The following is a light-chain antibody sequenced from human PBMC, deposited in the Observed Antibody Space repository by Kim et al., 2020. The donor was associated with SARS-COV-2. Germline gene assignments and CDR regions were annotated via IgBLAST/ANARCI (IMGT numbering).Light chain of an antibody. CDR3: QQYSGWPPGDT. J-gene: IGKJ2*01. CDR1: QTISSY. CDR2: GAS. Sequence: EIVMTQSPATLSVSPGERATLSCRASQTISSYLAWYQQKPGQAPRLLIYGASTRATGVPARFSGSGSGTEFTLTITSLQSEDFAVYYCQQYSGWPPGDTFGQGTKLEIK. V-gene: IGKV3-15*01.